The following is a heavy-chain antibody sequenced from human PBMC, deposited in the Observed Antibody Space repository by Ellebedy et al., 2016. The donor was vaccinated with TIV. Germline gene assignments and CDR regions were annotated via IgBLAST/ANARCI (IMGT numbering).Heavy chain of an antibody. J-gene: IGHJ6*02. D-gene: IGHD1-14*01. Sequence: PSETLSLTCTVSGGFISSNYWSWVRQPPGKGLEWIGYVYYNGSANYNTALKSRVTISIHASETQFSLKLRSVTAADTAVYYCVRNFFDLSSWYNDFYYGMDVWGQGTTVTVSS. CDR3: VRNFFDLSSWYNDFYYGMDV. CDR1: GGFISSNY. V-gene: IGHV4-59*12. CDR2: VYYNGSA.